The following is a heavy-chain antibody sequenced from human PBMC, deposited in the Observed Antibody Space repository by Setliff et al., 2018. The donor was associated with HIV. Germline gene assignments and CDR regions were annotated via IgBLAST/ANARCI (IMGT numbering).Heavy chain of an antibody. CDR2: VSDSGSG. V-gene: IGHV4-38-2*02. CDR1: GDAISNGLY. D-gene: IGHD5-18*01. CDR3: ARGLSVYSYANVYYYHGRDV. J-gene: IGHJ6*02. Sequence: SETLSLTCIVSGDAISNGLYWGWIRQPPGKGLEWIGTVSDSGSGHYNPPLNSRVTISVDTSKNQFSLKMTSVTAADTAVYYCARGLSVYSYANVYYYHGRDVWGQGTTVTVS.